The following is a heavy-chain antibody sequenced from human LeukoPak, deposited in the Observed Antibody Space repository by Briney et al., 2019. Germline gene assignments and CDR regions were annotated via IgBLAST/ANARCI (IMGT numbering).Heavy chain of an antibody. Sequence: GGSLTLSCTASGFTFSSYAMTWVRQAPGKGLEWVSTSSSSGSRTYYADSVKGRFTISRDNSKNTLFLRMSSLRAEDTAVYYCAKDNILPTAKTTLDYWGQGTLVTVSS. CDR1: GFTFSSYA. D-gene: IGHD2-2*01. V-gene: IGHV3-23*01. CDR2: SSSSGSRT. CDR3: AKDNILPTAKTTLDY. J-gene: IGHJ4*02.